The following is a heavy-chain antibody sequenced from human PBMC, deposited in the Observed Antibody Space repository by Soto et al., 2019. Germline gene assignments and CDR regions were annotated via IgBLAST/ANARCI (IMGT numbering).Heavy chain of an antibody. CDR2: IIPIFGTA. D-gene: IGHD1-26*01. V-gene: IGHV1-69*12. CDR1: GGTFSSYA. J-gene: IGHJ6*02. CDR3: ASHGGSSPDGRYDYGMDV. Sequence: QVQLVQSGAEVKKPGSSVKVSCTASGGTFSSYAISWVRQAPGQGLEWMGGIIPIFGTADYAQKFQGRVTITADESTSTASRGLSTLRSENTAVYYCASHGGSSPDGRYDYGMDVWGQGTTVNVPS.